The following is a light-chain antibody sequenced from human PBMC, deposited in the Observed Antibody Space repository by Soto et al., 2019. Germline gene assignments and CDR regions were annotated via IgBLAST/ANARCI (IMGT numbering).Light chain of an antibody. V-gene: IGKV1-5*01. CDR1: QSVSSW. CDR2: DAS. J-gene: IGKJ1*01. CDR3: QQYNGYSEWT. Sequence: DIQMTQSPSTLSASVGDRVTITCRASQSVSSWLAWYQQKPGKAPKVLIYDASNLESGVPSRFSGSGAGTEFTLTISGLQPDDFATYYCQQYNGYSEWTFGQGTKVDIK.